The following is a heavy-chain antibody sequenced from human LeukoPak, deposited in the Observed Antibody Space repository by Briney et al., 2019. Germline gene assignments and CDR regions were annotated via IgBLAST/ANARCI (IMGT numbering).Heavy chain of an antibody. CDR2: IYYSGST. D-gene: IGHD3-10*01. CDR1: GGSLSSLY. V-gene: IGHV4-59*08. CDR3: ATLTYGSGSYYNP. Sequence: SETLSLTCTVPGGSLSSLYWSCIRQPPGEGLEWIGYIYYSGSTNYNPSLKSRVTISVDTSKNQFSLKLSSVTAADTAVYYCATLTYGSGSYYNPWGQGALVTVSS. J-gene: IGHJ5*02.